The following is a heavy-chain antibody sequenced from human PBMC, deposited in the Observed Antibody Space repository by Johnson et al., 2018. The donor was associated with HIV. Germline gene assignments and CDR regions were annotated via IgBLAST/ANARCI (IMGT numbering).Heavy chain of an antibody. CDR2: ISWNSGSI. CDR3: ALLRGAAGDDAFDI. Sequence: VQLVESGGGLVQPGGSLRLSCAASGITFSSYWMSWVRQAPGKGLEWVSGISWNSGSIGYADSVKGRFTISRDNSKNTLYLQMNSLRAEDTAVYYCALLRGAAGDDAFDIWGQGTMVTVSS. V-gene: IGHV3-23*04. CDR1: GITFSSYW. D-gene: IGHD6-13*01. J-gene: IGHJ3*02.